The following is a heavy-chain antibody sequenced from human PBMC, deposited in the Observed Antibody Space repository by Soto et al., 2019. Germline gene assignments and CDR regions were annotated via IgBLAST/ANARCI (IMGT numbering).Heavy chain of an antibody. Sequence: ASVKVSCKASGYTFTSYAMHWVRQAPGQRLEWMGWINAGNGNTKYSQKFQGRVTITRDTSASTAYMELSSLRSEDTAVYYCARGPYDSSGLYYYYYYGMDVWGQGTTVTVSS. D-gene: IGHD3-22*01. CDR3: ARGPYDSSGLYYYYYYGMDV. J-gene: IGHJ6*02. CDR1: GYTFTSYA. CDR2: INAGNGNT. V-gene: IGHV1-3*01.